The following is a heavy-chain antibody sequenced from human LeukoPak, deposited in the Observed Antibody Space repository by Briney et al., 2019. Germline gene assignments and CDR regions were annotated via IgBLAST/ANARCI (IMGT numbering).Heavy chain of an antibody. V-gene: IGHV3-23*01. CDR3: AKESLLWFGELLEYFDY. J-gene: IGHJ4*02. D-gene: IGHD3-10*01. Sequence: GGSLRLSCAASGFTFSSYAMSWVRQAPGKGLEWVSAISGSGGSTYYADSVKGRFTISRDNSKNTLYLQMNSLRAEDTAVYYCAKESLLWFGELLEYFDYWGQGTLVTVSS. CDR2: ISGSGGST. CDR1: GFTFSSYA.